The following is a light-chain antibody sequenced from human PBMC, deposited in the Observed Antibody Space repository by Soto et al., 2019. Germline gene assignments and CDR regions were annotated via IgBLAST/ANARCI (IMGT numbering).Light chain of an antibody. CDR3: SSYTTNSPLNV. V-gene: IGLV2-14*01. Sequence: SALTHPASVSWSPGQSITISFAGTTGDVGGYNSVSWYQQHPGKAPTLIIYEVSDRPSGISNRFSGSKSGNTASLTISGLQAEDEADYYCSSYTTNSPLNVFGSGTKVTVL. J-gene: IGLJ1*01. CDR1: TGDVGGYNS. CDR2: EVS.